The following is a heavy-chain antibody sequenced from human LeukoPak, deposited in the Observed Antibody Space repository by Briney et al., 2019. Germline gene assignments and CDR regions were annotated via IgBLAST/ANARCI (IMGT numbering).Heavy chain of an antibody. CDR3: ALNYGDYYYYMDV. CDR1: GYTFTDYY. V-gene: IGHV1-69-2*01. Sequence: ASVEISCKVSGYTFTDYYMHWVQQAPGKGLEWMGLVDPEDGETIYAEKFQGRVTITADTSTDTAYMELSSLRSEDTAVYYCALNYGDYYYYMDVWGKGTTVTVSS. CDR2: VDPEDGET. D-gene: IGHD4-17*01. J-gene: IGHJ6*03.